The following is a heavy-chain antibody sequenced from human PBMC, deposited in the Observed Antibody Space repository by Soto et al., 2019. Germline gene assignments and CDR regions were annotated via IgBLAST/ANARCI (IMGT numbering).Heavy chain of an antibody. Sequence: QLHLQESGPGLVKPSETLSLTCTVSGGAISTYYWTWIRQPAGKGLEWMGRIYSSGSTKYNPSLQSRVTMSLDTSNNQFSLRLTSVSAADTAVYYCSRGQRFSDWFDPWGQGTLVTVAS. CDR2: IYSSGST. CDR1: GGAISTYY. CDR3: SRGQRFSDWFDP. J-gene: IGHJ5*02. D-gene: IGHD3-3*01. V-gene: IGHV4-4*07.